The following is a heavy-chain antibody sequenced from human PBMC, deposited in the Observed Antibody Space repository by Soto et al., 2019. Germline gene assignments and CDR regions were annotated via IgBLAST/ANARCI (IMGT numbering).Heavy chain of an antibody. V-gene: IGHV3-21*01. J-gene: IGHJ6*02. CDR1: GFTFRTYT. Sequence: GGSLRLSCISSGFTFRTYTMNSVRQAPGKGLEWVSGIRGVSPYTFCAESMKGRFTISRDNAKNSLYLQMNSLRGEDTAVYYCARDRGYDALYCYYYAMDVWGQGTTVTVSS. CDR3: ARDRGYDALYCYYYAMDV. D-gene: IGHD5-12*01. CDR2: IRGVSPYT.